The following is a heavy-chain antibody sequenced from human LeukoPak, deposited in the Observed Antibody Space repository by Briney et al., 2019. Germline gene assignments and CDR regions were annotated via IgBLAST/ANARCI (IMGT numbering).Heavy chain of an antibody. CDR3: ARDAVAVNYYYGMDV. CDR2: ISSSSSYI. V-gene: IGHV3-21*01. J-gene: IGHJ6*02. CDR1: GFTFSSYW. D-gene: IGHD6-19*01. Sequence: GGSLRLSCAASGFTFSSYWMHWVRQAPGKGLEWVSSISSSSSYIYYADSVKGRFTISRDNAKNSLYLQMNSLRAEDTAVYYCARDAVAVNYYYGMDVWGQGTTVTVSS.